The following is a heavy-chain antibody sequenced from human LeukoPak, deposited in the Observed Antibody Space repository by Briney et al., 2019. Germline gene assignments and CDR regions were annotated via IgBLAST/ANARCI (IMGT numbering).Heavy chain of an antibody. J-gene: IGHJ3*02. CDR1: GYSFTSYW. CDR3: ASTMIVAEGAFDI. CDR2: IYPGDSDT. Sequence: GESLKIPCKGSGYSFTSYWIGWVRQMPGKGLEWMGIIYPGDSDTRYSPSFQGQVTISADKSISTAYLQWSSLKASDTAMYYCASTMIVAEGAFDIWGQGTMVTVSS. V-gene: IGHV5-51*01. D-gene: IGHD3-22*01.